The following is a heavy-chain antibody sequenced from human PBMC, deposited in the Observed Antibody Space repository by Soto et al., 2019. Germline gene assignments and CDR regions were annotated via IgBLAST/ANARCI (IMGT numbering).Heavy chain of an antibody. CDR2: FDPEDGET. J-gene: IGHJ5*02. V-gene: IGHV1-24*01. CDR1: GYTLTELS. D-gene: IGHD3-10*01. Sequence: GASGKVSWEVSGYTLTELSMHWGRQAPGKGLEWMGGFDPEDGETIYAQKFQGRVTMTEDTSTDTAYMELSSLRSEDTAVYYCASQRIGELTPFYWFDPWGQGTLVTVSS. CDR3: ASQRIGELTPFYWFDP.